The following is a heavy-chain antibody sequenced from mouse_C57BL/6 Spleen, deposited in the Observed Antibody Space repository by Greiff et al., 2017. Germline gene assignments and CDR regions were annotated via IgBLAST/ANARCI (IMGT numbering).Heavy chain of an antibody. CDR1: GYTFTSYW. CDR3: ARNDYYGSSYGCGY. D-gene: IGHD1-1*01. Sequence: QVQLQQPGAELVRPGTSVKLSCKASGYTFTSYWMHWVKQRPGQGLEWIGVIDPSDSYTNYNQKFKGKATLTVDTSSSTAYMQLSSLTSEDSAVYYCARNDYYGSSYGCGYWGQGTTLTVSS. CDR2: IDPSDSYT. J-gene: IGHJ2*01. V-gene: IGHV1-59*01.